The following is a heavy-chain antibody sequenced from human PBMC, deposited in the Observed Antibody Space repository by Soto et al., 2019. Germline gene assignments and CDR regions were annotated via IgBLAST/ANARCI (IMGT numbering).Heavy chain of an antibody. J-gene: IGHJ6*02. V-gene: IGHV1-58*01. D-gene: IGHD3-22*01. CDR3: AAGNYYGNYYYYGMDV. Sequence: SVKVSCKASGFTFTSSAVQWVRQARGQRLEWIGWIVVGSGNTNYAQKFQERVTITRDMSTSTAYMELSSLRSEDTAVYYCAAGNYYGNYYYYGMDVWGQGTTVTVSS. CDR1: GFTFTSSA. CDR2: IVVGSGNT.